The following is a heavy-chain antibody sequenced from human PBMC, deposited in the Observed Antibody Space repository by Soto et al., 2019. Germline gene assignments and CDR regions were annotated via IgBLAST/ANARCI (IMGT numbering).Heavy chain of an antibody. CDR2: ITGSSSAI. V-gene: IGHV3-48*02. Sequence: EVHLVESGGGSVQPGGSLRLSCAASGFTFNSYSMHWVRQAPGKGLEWVSYITGSSSAIYYADSVKGRFTISRDNAKNSLSLQMNSLRDEDTAVYYCARGYFNGGSCYPGIYWGQGTLVSVSS. CDR1: GFTFNSYS. J-gene: IGHJ4*02. CDR3: ARGYFNGGSCYPGIY. D-gene: IGHD2-15*01.